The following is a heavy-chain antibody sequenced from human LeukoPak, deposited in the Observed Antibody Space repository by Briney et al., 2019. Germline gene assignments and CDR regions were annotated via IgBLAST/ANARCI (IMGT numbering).Heavy chain of an antibody. V-gene: IGHV3-72*01. D-gene: IGHD3-16*01. Sequence: GGSLRLSCAASGFTVNSNYMNWVRQAPGKGLEWVGRIRRGTNSYTTEYAASVKGRFIISRDDSKNSLYLHMNSLKTEDTAVYHCTRDGGDSSNSAFDIWGQGTVVTVSS. CDR3: TRDGGDSSNSAFDI. J-gene: IGHJ3*02. CDR1: GFTVNSNY. CDR2: IRRGTNSYTT.